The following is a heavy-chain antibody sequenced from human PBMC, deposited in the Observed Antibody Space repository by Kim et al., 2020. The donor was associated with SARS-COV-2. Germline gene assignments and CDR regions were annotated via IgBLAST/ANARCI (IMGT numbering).Heavy chain of an antibody. CDR2: ISYDGSDA. D-gene: IGHD6-6*01. CDR3: VRDGAFSALWYYNCMDL. J-gene: IGHJ6*03. Sequence: GGSLRLSCTGSGFTFSSHGIHWVRQAPGKGLEWIAAISYDGSDAHYADSVKGRFTMSRDNSKNLLYLQMGSLRGEDTAVYYCVRDGAFSALWYYNCMDLWGRGSAVTDSS. CDR1: GFTFSSHG. V-gene: IGHV3-30*03.